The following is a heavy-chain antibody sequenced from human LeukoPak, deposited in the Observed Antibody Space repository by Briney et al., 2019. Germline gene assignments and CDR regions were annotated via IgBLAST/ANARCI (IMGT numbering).Heavy chain of an antibody. CDR2: MNPNSGNT. V-gene: IGHV1-8*01. Sequence: ASVKVSCKASEYTFTSYDINWVRQVTGQGLEWMGWMNPNSGNTGYAQKFQGRVTITRNTSISTAYMELSSLRSEDTAVYYCARGTDDGDFDYWGQGTLVTVSS. D-gene: IGHD1-1*01. J-gene: IGHJ4*02. CDR3: ARGTDDGDFDY. CDR1: EYTFTSYD.